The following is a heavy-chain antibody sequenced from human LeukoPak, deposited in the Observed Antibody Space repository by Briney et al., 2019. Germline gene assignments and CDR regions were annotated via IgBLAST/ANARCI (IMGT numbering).Heavy chain of an antibody. V-gene: IGHV3-30*03. CDR2: ISYDGNDK. CDR1: GFTFSNYG. D-gene: IGHD1/OR15-1a*01. J-gene: IGHJ3*02. CDR3: ARPHNNSLDNAFDI. Sequence: GGSLRLSCVASGFTFSNYGMHWVRQVPGKGLEWVAVISYDGNDKHYVKSVKGRFTISRDNSKNTVYLQMNSLRTEDTAVYYCARPHNNSLDNAFDIWGQGTRVTVSS.